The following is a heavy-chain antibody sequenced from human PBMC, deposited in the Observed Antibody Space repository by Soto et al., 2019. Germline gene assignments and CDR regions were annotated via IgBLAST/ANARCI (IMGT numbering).Heavy chain of an antibody. CDR3: ARDKPQQIVGYNYYYGLDV. CDR1: GYTFTSNV. D-gene: IGHD6-6*01. V-gene: IGHV1-18*04. J-gene: IGHJ6*02. Sequence: QGQLVQSGGEVKKPGASVKVSCKASGYTFTSNVISWVRQAPGQGLEWMGWISGYNGDTDYAQKFQGRVTMTTDTSTSTAYMEVRSLRPDDTAVYYCARDKPQQIVGYNYYYGLDVWGQGTTVTVSS. CDR2: ISGYNGDT.